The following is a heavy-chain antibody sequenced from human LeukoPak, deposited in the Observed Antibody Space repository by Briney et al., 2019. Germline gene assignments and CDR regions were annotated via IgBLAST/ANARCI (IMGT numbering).Heavy chain of an antibody. D-gene: IGHD3-16*02. CDR2: IVVGSGNT. V-gene: IGHV1-58*02. CDR3: AAEDDYVWKSYRSLDI. Sequence: SVKVSCKASGFTFINSAMQWVRQARGQRLEWIGWIVVGSGNTNYAQKFQGGVAITRDMSTSTAYMELSSLRSEDTAVYYCAAEDDYVWKSYRSLDIWGQGTMVTVSS. J-gene: IGHJ3*02. CDR1: GFTFINSA.